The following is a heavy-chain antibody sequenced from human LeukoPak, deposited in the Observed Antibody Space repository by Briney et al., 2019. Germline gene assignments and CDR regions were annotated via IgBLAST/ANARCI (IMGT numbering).Heavy chain of an antibody. Sequence: PGGSLRLSCAASGFTFSSYAMSWVRQAPGKGLEWVSAISGSGGSTYYADSVKGRFTISRDNSKNTLYLQMNSLRAGDTAVYYCAKIGDYVSWYFDLWGRGTLVTVSS. D-gene: IGHD4-17*01. CDR1: GFTFSSYA. CDR3: AKIGDYVSWYFDL. V-gene: IGHV3-23*01. CDR2: ISGSGGST. J-gene: IGHJ2*01.